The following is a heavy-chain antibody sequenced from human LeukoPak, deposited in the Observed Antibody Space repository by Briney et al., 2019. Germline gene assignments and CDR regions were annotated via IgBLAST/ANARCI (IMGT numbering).Heavy chain of an antibody. V-gene: IGHV3-33*08. CDR2: IWYDGSNK. CDR1: GVTLSPYG. J-gene: IGHJ6*02. Sequence: GGSLRLSCAASGVTLSPYGMHWVRQAPGEGLEWVAVIWYDGSNKYYADSVKGRFTISRDNSKNTLYLQMNSLRAEDTAVYYCARDNYGMDVWGQGTTVTVSS. CDR3: ARDNYGMDV.